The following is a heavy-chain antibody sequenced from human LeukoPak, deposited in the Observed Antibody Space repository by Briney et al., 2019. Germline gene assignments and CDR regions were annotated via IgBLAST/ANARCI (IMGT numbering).Heavy chain of an antibody. V-gene: IGHV1-69*13. CDR2: IIPIFGTA. D-gene: IGHD6-13*01. J-gene: IGHJ4*02. CDR1: GGTFSSYA. CDR3: AINGYKAAAGRFFDY. Sequence: GASVKVSCKASGGTFSSYAISWVRQAPGQGLEWMGGIIPIFGTANYAQKFQGRVTITADESTSTAYMELSSLRSEGTAVYYSAINGYKAAAGRFFDYWGQGTLVSVSS.